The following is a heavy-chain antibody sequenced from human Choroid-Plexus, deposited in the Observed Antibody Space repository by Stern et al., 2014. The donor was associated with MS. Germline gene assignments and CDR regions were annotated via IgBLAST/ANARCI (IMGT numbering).Heavy chain of an antibody. CDR2: VSHDGSNK. J-gene: IGHJ5*02. CDR1: GFTFGSCA. Sequence: QMQLVQSAGGVVQPGRPLRLSCVASGFTFGSCAMHWVRQAPGKGLAWGAGVSHDGSNKYYADSVKGRFTISRDNSQNTLYMQMSSLRPEDTAVYYCAKDRQYLTYFFDHWGQGSLVTVSS. V-gene: IGHV3-30*18. CDR3: AKDRQYLTYFFDH. D-gene: IGHD2/OR15-2a*01.